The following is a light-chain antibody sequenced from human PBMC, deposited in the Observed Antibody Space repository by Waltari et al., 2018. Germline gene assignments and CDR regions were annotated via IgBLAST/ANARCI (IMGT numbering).Light chain of an antibody. CDR1: SSDVGRYNY. Sequence: QSALTQPPSASGSPGQSVTISCTGTSSDVGRYNYVSWYQQHPGKAPKLMIYEVSKRPSGCPSRLSGSKSGNTASLTVSGLQAEDEADYYCSSYAGSNNVVFGGGTKLTVL. J-gene: IGLJ2*01. CDR3: SSYAGSNNVV. CDR2: EVS. V-gene: IGLV2-8*01.